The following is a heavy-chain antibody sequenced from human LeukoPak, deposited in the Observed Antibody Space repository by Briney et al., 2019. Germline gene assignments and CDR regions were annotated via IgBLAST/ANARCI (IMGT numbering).Heavy chain of an antibody. CDR1: GFTFSSYG. Sequence: GGSLRLSCAASGFTFSSYGMHWVRQAPGKGLEWVAFIRYDGSNKYYADSVKGRFTISRDNSKNTLYLQMNSLRAEDTAVYYCAKLPQDTTGNWYFDLWGRGTLVTVSS. CDR3: AKLPQDTTGNWYFDL. CDR2: IRYDGSNK. V-gene: IGHV3-30*02. J-gene: IGHJ2*01. D-gene: IGHD3-10*01.